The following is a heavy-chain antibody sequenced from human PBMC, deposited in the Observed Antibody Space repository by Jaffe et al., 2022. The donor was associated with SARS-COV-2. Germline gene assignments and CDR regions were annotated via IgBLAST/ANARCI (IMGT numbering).Heavy chain of an antibody. CDR2: IKSKTDGGTT. Sequence: EVQLVESGGGLVKPGGSLRLSCAASGFTFSNAWMSWVRQAPGKGLEWVGRIKSKTDGGTTDYAAPVKGRFTISRDDSKNTLYLQMNSLKTEDTAVYYCTTDPAVVVVAATRYYMDVWGKGTTVTVSS. CDR1: GFTFSNAW. V-gene: IGHV3-15*01. CDR3: TTDPAVVVVAATRYYMDV. D-gene: IGHD2-15*01. J-gene: IGHJ6*03.